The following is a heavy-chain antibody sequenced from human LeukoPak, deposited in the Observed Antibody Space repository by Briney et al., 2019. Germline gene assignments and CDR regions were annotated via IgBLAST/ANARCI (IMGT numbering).Heavy chain of an antibody. CDR3: AKRSGAPNNFDF. J-gene: IGHJ4*02. V-gene: IGHV3-43*02. Sequence: GGSLRLSCAASGFTFDAHSMHWVRQAPGKGLEWVSLISGDGGSKHYAASVKGRFTISRDNSEASLFLQMRSLRSEDTAFYYCAKRSGAPNNFDFWSQGALVTVSS. CDR1: GFTFDAHS. CDR2: ISGDGGSK. D-gene: IGHD1-1*01.